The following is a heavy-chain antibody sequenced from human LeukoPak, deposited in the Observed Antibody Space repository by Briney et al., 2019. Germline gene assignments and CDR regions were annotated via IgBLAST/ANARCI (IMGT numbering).Heavy chain of an antibody. D-gene: IGHD6-6*01. CDR2: ISSSGSTI. Sequence: PGGSLRLSCTASGFTFSNYEMNWVRQAPGKGLEWVSYISSSGSTIYYADSVKGRFTISRDNAKNSLYLQMNSLRAEDTAVYYCARVSSPASKSYYYYMDVWGKGTTVTVSS. J-gene: IGHJ6*03. CDR3: ARVSSPASKSYYYYMDV. V-gene: IGHV3-48*03. CDR1: GFTFSNYE.